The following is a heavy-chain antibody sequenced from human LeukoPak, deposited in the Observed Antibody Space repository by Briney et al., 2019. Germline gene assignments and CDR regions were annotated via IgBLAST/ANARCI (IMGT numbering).Heavy chain of an antibody. CDR2: IYYSGST. D-gene: IGHD3-10*01. CDR1: GGSISSGDYY. CDR3: ARDDYYGSGSYLR. Sequence: SETLSLTCTVSGGSISSGDYYWSWIRQPPGKGLEWIGYIYYSGSTYYNPSLKSRVTISVDTSKNQFSLKLSSVTAADTAVYYCARDDYYGSGSYLRWGQGTLVTVSS. V-gene: IGHV4-30-4*01. J-gene: IGHJ4*02.